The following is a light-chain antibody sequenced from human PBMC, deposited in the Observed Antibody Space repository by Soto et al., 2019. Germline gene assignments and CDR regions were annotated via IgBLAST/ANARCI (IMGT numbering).Light chain of an antibody. CDR3: QQSYRNPNT. CDR1: QSISNY. V-gene: IGKV1-39*01. J-gene: IGKJ5*01. Sequence: DIQMTQSASSLSASVGDRATITCRASQSISNYLSWYQQKPGKAPNLLIHAASSLHSGVPPRFSGSGSGTEFTLTISSLQPEDFATYFCQQSYRNPNTFGQGTRLEIK. CDR2: AAS.